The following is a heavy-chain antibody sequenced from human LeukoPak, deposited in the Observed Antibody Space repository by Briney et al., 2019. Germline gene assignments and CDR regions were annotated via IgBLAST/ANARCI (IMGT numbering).Heavy chain of an antibody. CDR3: ARLNYYDSSGYYLFPDAFDI. CDR1: GGSFSGYY. Sequence: SETLSLTCAVYGGSFSGYYWSWIRQPPGKGLEWIGYIYYSGSTNYNPSLKSRVTISVDTSKNQFSLKLSSVTAADTAAYYCARLNYYDSSGYYLFPDAFDIWGQGTMVTVSS. V-gene: IGHV4-59*08. D-gene: IGHD3-22*01. CDR2: IYYSGST. J-gene: IGHJ3*02.